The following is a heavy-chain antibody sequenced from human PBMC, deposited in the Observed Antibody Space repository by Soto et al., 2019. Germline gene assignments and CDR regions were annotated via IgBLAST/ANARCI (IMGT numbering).Heavy chain of an antibody. CDR2: TYYRSKWYN. CDR1: GDSVSSNSAA. Sequence: SQTLSLTCAISGDSVSSNSAAWNWIRQSPSRGLEWLGRTYYRSKWYNDYAVSVKSRITINPDTSKNQFSLQLNSVTPEDTAVYYCARDDLAAAVTFGYYNCTDVRGQGTTVIVSS. D-gene: IGHD6-13*01. J-gene: IGHJ6*02. CDR3: ARDDLAAAVTFGYYNCTDV. V-gene: IGHV6-1*01.